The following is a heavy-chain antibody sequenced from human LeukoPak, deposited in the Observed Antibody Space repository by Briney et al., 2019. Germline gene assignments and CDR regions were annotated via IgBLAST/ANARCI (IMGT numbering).Heavy chain of an antibody. D-gene: IGHD2-15*01. J-gene: IGHJ3*02. V-gene: IGHV3-23*01. CDR1: GFTFSSYA. CDR2: ISGSGGST. Sequence: GGSLRLSCAASGFTFSSYAMSWVRQAPGKGLEWVSAISGSGGSTYYADSVKGRFTISRDNSKNTLYLQMNSLRAEDTAVYYCALDIVVVVAANPPFFDIWGQGTMVTVSS. CDR3: ALDIVVVVAANPPFFDI.